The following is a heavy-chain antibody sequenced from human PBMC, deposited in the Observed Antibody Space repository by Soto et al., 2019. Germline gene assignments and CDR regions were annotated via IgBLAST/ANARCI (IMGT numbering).Heavy chain of an antibody. V-gene: IGHV4-39*01. CDR1: GGSISSSSYY. CDR3: ARHESSRVTTVTHFDY. J-gene: IGHJ4*02. D-gene: IGHD4-17*01. Sequence: PSETLSLTCTVSGGSISSSSYYWGWIRQPPGKGLEWIGSIYYSGSTYYNPSLKGRVTISVDTSKNQFSLKLSSVTAADTAVYYCARHESSRVTTVTHFDYWGQGTLVTVSS. CDR2: IYYSGST.